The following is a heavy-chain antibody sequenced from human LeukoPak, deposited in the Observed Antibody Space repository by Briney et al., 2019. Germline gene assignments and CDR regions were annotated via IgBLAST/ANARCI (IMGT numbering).Heavy chain of an antibody. V-gene: IGHV4-30-2*01. CDR2: IYHSGST. J-gene: IGHJ5*02. CDR1: GGSISSGGYS. Sequence: PSETLSLTCAVSGGSISSGGYSWSWIRQPPGKGLEWVGYIYHSGSTYYNPSRKSRVTISVDRYKNQYSLKLSSVTAADTAVYYCARLHGSGSYWGEFDPWGQGTLVTVSS. CDR3: ARLHGSGSYWGEFDP. D-gene: IGHD3-10*01.